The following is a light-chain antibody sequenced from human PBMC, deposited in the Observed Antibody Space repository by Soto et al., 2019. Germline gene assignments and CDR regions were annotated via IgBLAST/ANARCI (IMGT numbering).Light chain of an antibody. V-gene: IGKV1-5*03. CDR1: QSISSW. CDR3: QQYDGFSRT. CDR2: KAS. J-gene: IGKJ1*01. Sequence: IQSPSTLSASVGDRVTITCRASQSISSWLAWYQQKPGKAPKILIYKASRLDSGVPSRFSGSGSGTEFTLTISSLQPDDFATYYCQQYDGFSRTFGQGTKVDIK.